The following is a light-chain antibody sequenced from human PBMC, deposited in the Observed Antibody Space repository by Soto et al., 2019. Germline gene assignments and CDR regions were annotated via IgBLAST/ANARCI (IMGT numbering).Light chain of an antibody. V-gene: IGLV2-14*01. CDR3: TSYTTTSTYV. Sequence: QSVRTQPASVSGSPGQSITMSCTGTSSDVGGYDYVSWYQQYPGKAPKFMIYEVTNRPSGVSHRFSGSKSGNTASLTISGLQAEDEADYYCTSYTTTSTYVFGTGTKLTVL. CDR1: SSDVGGYDY. J-gene: IGLJ1*01. CDR2: EVT.